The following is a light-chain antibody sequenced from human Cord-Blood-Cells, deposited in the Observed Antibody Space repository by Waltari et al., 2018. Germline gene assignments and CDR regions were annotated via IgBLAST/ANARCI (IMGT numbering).Light chain of an antibody. J-gene: IGLJ2*01. CDR1: SSDVGRYNL. V-gene: IGLV2-23*01. CDR2: EGS. Sequence: QSALTQPASVSGSPGQSITISCTGTSSDVGRYNLLSWYQQHPGKAPKLMIYEGSKRPSGFFNVFSGSKSGNTASLTISGLQAEDEADYYGCSYAGSSSVVCGGGTKLTVL. CDR3: CSYAGSSSVV.